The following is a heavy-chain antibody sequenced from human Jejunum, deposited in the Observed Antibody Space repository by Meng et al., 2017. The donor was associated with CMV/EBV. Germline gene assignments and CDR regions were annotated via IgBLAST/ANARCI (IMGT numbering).Heavy chain of an antibody. CDR2: ITGSVSTT. CDR1: GFTFRSYA. CDR3: AKSHMVVGGNWFDP. Sequence: SGFTFRSYAMSWVRQAPGKGLKWISGITGSVSTTYYTDYVKGRFTISRDNAKNTLYLQMNSLRGEDTAVYYCAKSHMVVGGNWFDPWGQGTQVTVSS. V-gene: IGHV3-23*01. D-gene: IGHD2-15*01. J-gene: IGHJ5*02.